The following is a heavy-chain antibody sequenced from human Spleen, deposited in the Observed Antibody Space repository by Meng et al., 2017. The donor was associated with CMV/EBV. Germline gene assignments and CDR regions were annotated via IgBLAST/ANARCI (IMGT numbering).Heavy chain of an antibody. D-gene: IGHD2-8*01. V-gene: IGHV3-48*01. Sequence: GESLKISCAASGFTFSSYNMNWVRQAPGKGLEWVSFITSSSSTIYYADSVKGRFTISRDRSMDTVFLQMNSLRGEDTAVYYCARVMQSYFFDYWGQGTLVTVSS. J-gene: IGHJ4*02. CDR2: ITSSSSTI. CDR3: ARVMQSYFFDY. CDR1: GFTFSSYN.